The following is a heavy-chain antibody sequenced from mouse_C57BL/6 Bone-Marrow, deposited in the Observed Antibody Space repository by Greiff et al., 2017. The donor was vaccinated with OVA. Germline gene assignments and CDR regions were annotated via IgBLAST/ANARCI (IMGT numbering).Heavy chain of an antibody. CDR3: VRGWLLSAWFAY. CDR1: GFSFNTYA. J-gene: IGHJ3*01. D-gene: IGHD2-3*01. CDR2: IRSKSNNYAT. V-gene: IGHV10-1*01. Sequence: GGGLVQPKGSLKLSCAASGFSFNTYAMNWVRQAPGKGLEWVARIRSKSNNYATYYADSVKDRFTISRDDSESMLYLQMNNLKTEDTAMYYCVRGWLLSAWFAYWGQGTLVTVSA.